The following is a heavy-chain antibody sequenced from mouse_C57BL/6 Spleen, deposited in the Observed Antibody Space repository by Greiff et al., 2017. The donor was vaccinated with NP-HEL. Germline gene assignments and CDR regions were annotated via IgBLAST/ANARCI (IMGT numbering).Heavy chain of an antibody. Sequence: VQLQQSGPELVKPGASVKISCKASGYAFSSSWMNWVKQRPGKGLEWIGRIYPGDGDTNYNGKFKGKATLTADKSSSTAYMQLSSLTSEDSAVYYCARGGTGHGAFDYWGQGTTLTVSS. CDR1: GYAFSSSW. CDR2: IYPGDGDT. D-gene: IGHD3-3*01. J-gene: IGHJ2*01. V-gene: IGHV1-82*01. CDR3: ARGGTGHGAFDY.